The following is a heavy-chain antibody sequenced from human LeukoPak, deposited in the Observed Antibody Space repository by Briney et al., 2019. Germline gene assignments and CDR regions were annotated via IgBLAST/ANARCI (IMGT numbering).Heavy chain of an antibody. D-gene: IGHD3-10*01. Sequence: SETLSLTCAVYGGSFSGYYWSWIRQPPGKGLEWIGEINHSGSTNYNPSLKSRVTISVDTSKNQFSLKLSSVTAADTAVYYCARHGGSGGYNTPLTQFDYWGQGTLVTVSS. CDR2: INHSGST. CDR1: GGSFSGYY. V-gene: IGHV4-34*01. CDR3: ARHGGSGGYNTPLTQFDY. J-gene: IGHJ4*02.